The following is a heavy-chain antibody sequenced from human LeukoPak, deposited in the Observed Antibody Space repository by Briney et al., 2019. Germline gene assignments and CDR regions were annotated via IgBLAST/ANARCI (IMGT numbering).Heavy chain of an antibody. CDR3: ATRQHYYDTDDS. D-gene: IGHD3-22*01. CDR1: GYTLTHSD. V-gene: IGHV1-24*01. Sequence: ASVKVSCKVSGYTLTHSDIHWVRQAPGKGLGWMGAFDPDRSETVYAQKFQGRLTLTQDTSIETAYMELTSLTSEDTAVIFYATRQHYYDTDDSWGQGTLVTVSS. J-gene: IGHJ1*01. CDR2: FDPDRSET.